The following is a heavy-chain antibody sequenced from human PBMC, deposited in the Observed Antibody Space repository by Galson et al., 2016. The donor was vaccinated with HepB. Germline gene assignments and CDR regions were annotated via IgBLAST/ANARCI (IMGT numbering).Heavy chain of an antibody. Sequence: CAISGDSVSSSTAAWHWIRQSPSRGLEWLARTQYRSKWESHYADSVRSRVTVIPDTSKNLLTLQVNSVSPEDTAVYDCVKGPPAYHYYGMDVWGQGTPVTVSS. CDR2: TQYRSKWES. CDR3: VKGPPAYHYYGMDV. CDR1: GDSVSSSTAA. V-gene: IGHV6-1*01. J-gene: IGHJ6*02.